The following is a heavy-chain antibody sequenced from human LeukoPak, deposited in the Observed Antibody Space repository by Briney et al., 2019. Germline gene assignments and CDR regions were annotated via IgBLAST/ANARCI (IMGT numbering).Heavy chain of an antibody. CDR2: IYHSGST. CDR1: GGSISSGGYY. J-gene: IGHJ4*02. CDR3: ARGGCSGDTCYQFDY. Sequence: KPSETLSLTCTVSGGSISSGGYYWSWIRQPPGKGLEWIGYIYHSGSTYYNPSLKSRVTISVDRSKNQFSLKLSSVTAADTAVYYCARGGCSGDTCYQFDYWGQGTLVTVSS. V-gene: IGHV4-30-2*01. D-gene: IGHD2-15*01.